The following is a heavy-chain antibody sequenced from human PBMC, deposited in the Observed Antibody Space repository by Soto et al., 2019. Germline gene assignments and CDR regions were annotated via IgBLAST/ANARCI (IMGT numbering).Heavy chain of an antibody. D-gene: IGHD6-19*01. Sequence: GGSLRLSCAASGFTFSSYGMHWVRQAPGKGLEWVAVIWYDGSNKYYADSVKGRFTISRDNSKNTLYLQMNSLRAEDTAVYYCAKGGPSIAVAARRLDVWGQGTTVTVSS. J-gene: IGHJ6*02. CDR3: AKGGPSIAVAARRLDV. CDR2: IWYDGSNK. CDR1: GFTFSSYG. V-gene: IGHV3-33*06.